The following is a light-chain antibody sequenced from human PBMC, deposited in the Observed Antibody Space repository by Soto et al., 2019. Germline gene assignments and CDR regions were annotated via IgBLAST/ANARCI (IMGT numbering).Light chain of an antibody. Sequence: QSALTQPASVSGSPGQSITISCTGTSSDVGGYNYVSWYQQHPGKAPKLMIYEVCNRPSGVSNRFSGSKSGNTASLTISGLQAEDEADYYCSSFTSNSALVVFGGGTKLTVL. CDR2: EVC. CDR1: SSDVGGYNY. J-gene: IGLJ2*01. CDR3: SSFTSNSALVV. V-gene: IGLV2-14*01.